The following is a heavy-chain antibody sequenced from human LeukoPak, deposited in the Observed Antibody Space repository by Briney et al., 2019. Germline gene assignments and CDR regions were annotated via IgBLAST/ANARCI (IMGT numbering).Heavy chain of an antibody. CDR1: GFTFSSYS. Sequence: GGSLRLSCAASGFTFSSYSMNWVRQAPGKGLEWVSSISSNSSYIYYADSVKGRFTISRDNAKNSLYLQMNSLRAEDTAVYYCAREECITWCAFDIWGRGTMVTVSS. V-gene: IGHV3-21*01. D-gene: IGHD3-10*01. J-gene: IGHJ3*02. CDR3: AREECITWCAFDI. CDR2: ISSNSSYI.